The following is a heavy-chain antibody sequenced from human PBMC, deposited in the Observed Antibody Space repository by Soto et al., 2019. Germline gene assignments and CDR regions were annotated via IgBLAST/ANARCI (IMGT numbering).Heavy chain of an antibody. CDR1: VFSLTTSGVG. CDR2: IYWDDDK. J-gene: IGHJ4*02. V-gene: IGHV2-5*02. CDR3: AHRVLRTVFGMVTTTAIYFDF. Sequence: QITLKESGPTVVKPTETLTLTCTFSVFSLTTSGVGVGWFRQSPGKAPEWLALIYWDDDKRYSTSLNSRLIITKDTSKNQVVLTMANVDPADTATYYCAHRVLRTVFGMVTTTAIYFDFWGPGTPVVVSS. D-gene: IGHD3-3*01.